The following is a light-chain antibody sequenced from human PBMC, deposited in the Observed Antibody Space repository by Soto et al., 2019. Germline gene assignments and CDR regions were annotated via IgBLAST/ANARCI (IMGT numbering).Light chain of an antibody. CDR3: SSYTTNNTVV. J-gene: IGLJ2*01. CDR1: SSDVGSNNY. V-gene: IGLV2-14*01. CDR2: EVN. Sequence: QSALTQAASVSESPGPSISLSCGGTSSDVGSNNYVSWYQQHPGKAPKLIIFEVNNWPSGVSHRLSGSKSGNTASLTISDLQGEGEADYYCSSYTTNNTVVFGGGTKLTVL.